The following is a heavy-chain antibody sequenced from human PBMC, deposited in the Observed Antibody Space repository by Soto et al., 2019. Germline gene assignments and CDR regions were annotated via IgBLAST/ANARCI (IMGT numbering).Heavy chain of an antibody. D-gene: IGHD2-2*02. CDR1: GYTFTGYY. CDR2: INPNSGGT. CDR3: ARGYRPPPTCRSTSCYSRVGGMDV. Sequence: GASVKVSCKASGYTFTGYYMHWVRQAPGQGLEWMGWINPNSGGTNYAQKFQGWVTMTRDTSISTAYMELSRLRSDDTAVYYCARGYRPPPTCRSTSCYSRVGGMDVWGQGTTVTVSS. J-gene: IGHJ6*02. V-gene: IGHV1-2*04.